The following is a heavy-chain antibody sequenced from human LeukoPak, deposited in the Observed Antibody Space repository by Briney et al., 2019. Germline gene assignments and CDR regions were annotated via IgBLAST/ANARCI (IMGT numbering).Heavy chain of an antibody. D-gene: IGHD3-9*01. V-gene: IGHV4-34*01. CDR2: INHSGSA. CDR1: GGSFSGYY. Sequence: SETLSLTCAVYGGSFSGYYWSWIRQPPGKGLEWIGEINHSGSANYNPSLKSRVTISVDTSKNQFSLKLSSVTAADTAVYYCARDMTDWWFDPWGQGTLVTVSS. CDR3: ARDMTDWWFDP. J-gene: IGHJ5*02.